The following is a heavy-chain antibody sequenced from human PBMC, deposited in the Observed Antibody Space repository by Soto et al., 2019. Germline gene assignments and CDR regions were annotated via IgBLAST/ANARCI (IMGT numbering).Heavy chain of an antibody. Sequence: VQLVESGGGVVQPGRSLRLSCAASGFTFSDYAMHWVRQAPGRGLEWVAVVSHDGRNTHYEDSVKGRFTISRDSSKNTVSLEITSLRAEDTAVYYCAKGGRQWLVTSDFNYWGQGALVTVSS. CDR1: GFTFSDYA. D-gene: IGHD6-19*01. CDR2: VSHDGRNT. J-gene: IGHJ4*02. CDR3: AKGGRQWLVTSDFNY. V-gene: IGHV3-30*18.